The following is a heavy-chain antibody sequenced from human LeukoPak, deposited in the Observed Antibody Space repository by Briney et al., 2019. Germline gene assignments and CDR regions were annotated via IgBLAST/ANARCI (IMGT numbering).Heavy chain of an antibody. J-gene: IGHJ4*02. V-gene: IGHV4-30-4*08. Sequence: SETLSLTCTVSGGAISSGVYYWSWIRQPPEKGREWIGYTYYSGSTYYNPSLKSRVTISVDTSKNQFSLKLSFVTAADTAVYYCASQYYDFLAWGQGTLATVSS. CDR3: ASQYYDFLA. CDR1: GGAISSGVYY. CDR2: TYYSGST. D-gene: IGHD3-3*01.